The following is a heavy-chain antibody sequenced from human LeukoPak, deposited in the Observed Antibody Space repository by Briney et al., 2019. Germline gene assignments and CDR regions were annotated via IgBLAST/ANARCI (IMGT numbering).Heavy chain of an antibody. Sequence: ASVKVSCKATGYTFTNYYIHWVRQAPGQGLEWMGLINPSRRHTTYAQKFQGRVTLTRDTSTSTVYMELTSLRSLDTAVYYCARYCCSGCGCDYWSQGTLVTVSS. D-gene: IGHD3-10*02. J-gene: IGHJ4*02. CDR3: ARYCCSGCGCDY. CDR2: INPSRRHT. V-gene: IGHV1-46*01. CDR1: GYTFTNYY.